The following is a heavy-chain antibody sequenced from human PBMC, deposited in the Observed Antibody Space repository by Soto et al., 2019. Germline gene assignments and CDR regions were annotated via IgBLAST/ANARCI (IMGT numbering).Heavy chain of an antibody. CDR1: GDTDSSSSAA. D-gene: IGHD3-10*01. CDR2: TYYRSKWYN. J-gene: IGHJ4*02. Sequence: SQTLSLTCAISGDTDSSSSAAWNWIRQSPSSGLEWLGRTYYRSKWYNDYAISVKSRMTINPDTSRDQFSLQLNSLTPEDTAVYYCARVVYGFFDYWGQGTLVTVSS. V-gene: IGHV6-1*01. CDR3: ARVVYGFFDY.